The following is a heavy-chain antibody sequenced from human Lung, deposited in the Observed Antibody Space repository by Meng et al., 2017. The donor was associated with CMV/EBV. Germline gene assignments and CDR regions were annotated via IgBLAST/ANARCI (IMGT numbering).Heavy chain of an antibody. V-gene: IGHV1-8*01. CDR1: GYTLTTYG. CDR3: VRAVHGLEI. D-gene: IGHD4-17*01. CDR2: VNPYNGDG. Sequence: ASXXVSCKASGYTLTTYGINWVRQAPGQGLEWMGWVNPYNGDGGYAQRFQGRVTVTTDTSINTAYLELTSLRSDDTAVYYCVRAVHGLEIWGQGTTVNV. J-gene: IGHJ6*02.